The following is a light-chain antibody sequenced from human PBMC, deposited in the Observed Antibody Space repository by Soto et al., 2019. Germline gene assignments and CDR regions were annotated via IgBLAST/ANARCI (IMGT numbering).Light chain of an antibody. Sequence: IQMTQSPPSLSASVGDRVTITCQASHAIGNSLNWYQDKPGQAPKLVIYDAYNLETGVPSTFSGGGYGTHFTFTISSLRPEDIGAYYCQKSDHLPLFGPGTKVDIK. CDR1: HAIGNS. J-gene: IGKJ3*01. CDR3: QKSDHLPL. CDR2: DAY. V-gene: IGKV1-33*01.